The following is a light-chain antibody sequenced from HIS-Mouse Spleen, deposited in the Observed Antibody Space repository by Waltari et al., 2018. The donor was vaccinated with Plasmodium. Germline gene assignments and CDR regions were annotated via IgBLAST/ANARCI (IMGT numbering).Light chain of an antibody. Sequence: DIQMTQSPSSLSASVRDRVTIPCRASQRISSYLNWYQQQPGKAPKLLIDAASSLQSVVPTRISSSGAGTDFTLTISSLQPEDFATYYWQQSYRTPWTFGEGTKVEIK. V-gene: IGKV1-39*01. CDR1: QRISSY. J-gene: IGKJ1*01. CDR3: QQSYRTPWT. CDR2: AAS.